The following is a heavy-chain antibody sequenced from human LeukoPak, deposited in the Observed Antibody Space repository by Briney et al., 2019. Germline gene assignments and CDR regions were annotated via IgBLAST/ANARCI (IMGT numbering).Heavy chain of an antibody. CDR1: GYTFTSYG. D-gene: IGHD6-19*01. CDR3: ARTGYSSGWYVFDY. V-gene: IGHV1-18*01. CDR2: ISAYNGNT. J-gene: IGHJ4*02. Sequence: ASVTVSCKASGYTFTSYGISWVRQAPGQGLEWMGWISAYNGNTNYAQKLQGRVTMTTDTSTSTAYMELRSLRSDDTAVYYCARTGYSSGWYVFDYWGQGTLVTVSS.